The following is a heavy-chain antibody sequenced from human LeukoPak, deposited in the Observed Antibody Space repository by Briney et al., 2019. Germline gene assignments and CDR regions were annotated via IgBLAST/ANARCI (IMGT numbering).Heavy chain of an antibody. V-gene: IGHV3-21*01. CDR3: ARGGPDAFDI. CDR2: ISSSSSYI. D-gene: IGHD2-15*01. J-gene: IGHJ3*02. CDR1: GFTVSSNY. Sequence: GGSLRLSCAASGFTVSSNYMSWVRQAPGKGLEWVSSISSSSSYIYYADSVKGRFTISRDNAKNSLYLQMNSLRAEDTAVYYCARGGPDAFDIWGQGTMVTVSS.